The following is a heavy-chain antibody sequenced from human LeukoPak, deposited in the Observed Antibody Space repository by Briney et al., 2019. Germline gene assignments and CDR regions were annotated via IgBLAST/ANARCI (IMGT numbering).Heavy chain of an antibody. V-gene: IGHV3-23*01. D-gene: IGHD6-6*01. J-gene: IGHJ3*02. CDR2: ISGSGGST. CDR1: GFTFSSYA. CDR3: AKDKGRITIAAPKDAFDI. Sequence: GGARRLSCAASGFTFSSYAMSWVRQAPGKGLGWVSAISGSGGSTYYADSGKGRFTISRDNSKNTLCLQLNSLRADDTAVYYCAKDKGRITIAAPKDAFDIWGQGTMVTVSS.